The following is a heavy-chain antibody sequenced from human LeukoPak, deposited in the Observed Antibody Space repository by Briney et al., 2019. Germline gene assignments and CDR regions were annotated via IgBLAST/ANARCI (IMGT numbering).Heavy chain of an antibody. CDR2: ISYDGSNK. Sequence: GGSPRLSCAASGFTFSSYGMHWVRQAPGKGLEWVAVISYDGSNKYYADSVKGRFTISRDNSKNTLYLQMNSLRAEDTAVYYCAKRDYWGQGTLVTVSS. CDR1: GFTFSSYG. V-gene: IGHV3-30*18. CDR3: AKRDY. J-gene: IGHJ4*02.